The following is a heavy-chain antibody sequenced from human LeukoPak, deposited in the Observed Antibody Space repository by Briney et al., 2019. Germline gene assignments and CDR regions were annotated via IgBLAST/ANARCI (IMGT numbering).Heavy chain of an antibody. J-gene: IGHJ5*02. CDR3: ASPRSYYDSSGYYIS. D-gene: IGHD3-22*01. Sequence: PSETLSLTCTVSGVSVSSGSYYWSWIRQPPGKGLEWIGYIYYSGSTNYNPSLKSRVTISVDTSKNQFSLKLSSVTAADTAVYYCASPRSYYDSSGYYISWGQGTLVTVSS. CDR1: GVSVSSGSYY. CDR2: IYYSGST. V-gene: IGHV4-61*01.